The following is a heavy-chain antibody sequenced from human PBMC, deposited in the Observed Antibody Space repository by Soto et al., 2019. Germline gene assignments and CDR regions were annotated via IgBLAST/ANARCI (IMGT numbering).Heavy chain of an antibody. CDR1: GFTFSGYG. CDR3: AKVPCSTTSCPDNYFDY. D-gene: IGHD2-2*01. J-gene: IGHJ4*02. V-gene: IGHV3-30*18. CDR2: ISYDESDK. Sequence: GGSLRLSCAASGFTFSGYGMHWVRQAPGKGLEWVAVISYDESDKYYADSVKGRFTISRDNSKNTLYLQMNSLRAEDTAVYYCAKVPCSTTSCPDNYFDYWGQGTLVTVSS.